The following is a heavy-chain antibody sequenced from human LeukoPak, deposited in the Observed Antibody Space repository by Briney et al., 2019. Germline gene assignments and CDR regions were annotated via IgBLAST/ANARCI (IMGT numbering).Heavy chain of an antibody. J-gene: IGHJ4*02. CDR1: GYTFTSYY. Sequence: ASVKVSCKASGYTFTSYYMHWVRQAPGQGLEWMGIINPSGGSTSYAQKFQGRVTMTRDTSISTAYMELSRLRSDDTAVYYCARGISSGWYLDYWGQGTLVTVSS. CDR2: INPSGGST. V-gene: IGHV1-46*01. D-gene: IGHD6-19*01. CDR3: ARGISSGWYLDY.